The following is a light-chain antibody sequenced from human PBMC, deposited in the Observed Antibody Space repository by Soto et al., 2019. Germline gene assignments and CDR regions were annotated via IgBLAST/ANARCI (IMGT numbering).Light chain of an antibody. CDR3: QQYINWPRT. CDR1: PSISIN. V-gene: IGKV3-15*01. CDR2: EAS. Sequence: EVLLTQSPGTLYVSPGESATLSCSASPSISINLALYQQIPGQAPRLLIYEASTRLTGIPDRFSVRGSGTEFTHPHSTLQSEDFAVYSCQQYINWPRTVGGGPKVDI. J-gene: IGKJ4*02.